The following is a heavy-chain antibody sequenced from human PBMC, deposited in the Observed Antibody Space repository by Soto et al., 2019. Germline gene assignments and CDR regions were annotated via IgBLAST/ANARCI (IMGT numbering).Heavy chain of an antibody. Sequence: QVRLVESGGGVVQPGRSLRLSCAASGFDFSDHGMHWVRQAPGEGLEWVTVISYDGTGKYYKESVKGRFTTSRDNSKKTLYLQIDSLRVEDTAVYYCAKDEGRFLRNYFNYGIDVWGLGTTVTVPS. CDR3: AKDEGRFLRNYFNYGIDV. CDR2: ISYDGTGK. CDR1: GFDFSDHG. J-gene: IGHJ6*02. D-gene: IGHD3-3*01. V-gene: IGHV3-33*03.